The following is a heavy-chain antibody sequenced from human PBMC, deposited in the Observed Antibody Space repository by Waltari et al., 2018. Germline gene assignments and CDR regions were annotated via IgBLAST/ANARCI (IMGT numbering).Heavy chain of an antibody. V-gene: IGHV3-43D*04. CDR1: GFTFDDYA. D-gene: IGHD2-15*01. CDR3: AKSNRYCSVVSCYGLLDYMDV. CDR2: ISWAGGRT. Sequence: EVQLVESGGVVVQPGGSLRLSCAASGFTFDDYALHWVRQAPGKGPECVCLISWAGGRTYNSDSVKCRLTNVSNNSKNSLYLQMNSLRAEDTAVYYCAKSNRYCSVVSCYGLLDYMDVWGKGTTVTVSS. J-gene: IGHJ6*03.